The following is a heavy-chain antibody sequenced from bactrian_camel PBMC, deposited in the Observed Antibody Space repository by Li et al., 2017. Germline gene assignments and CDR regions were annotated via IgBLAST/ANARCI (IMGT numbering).Heavy chain of an antibody. CDR2: ITGDGVT. Sequence: HVQLVESGGGSVQTGGSLRLSCKPSFFILDDLEMAWYRQTPGNECELVASITGDGVTYYTDTVKGRFTISHDAAKNSIDLEMNSLKPEDSGIYYCSVSDTIGIASINIRDYRNWGQGTQVTVS. CDR3: SVSDTIGIASINIRDYRN. J-gene: IGHJ4*01. CDR1: FFILDDLE. D-gene: IGHD4*01. V-gene: IGHV3S53*01.